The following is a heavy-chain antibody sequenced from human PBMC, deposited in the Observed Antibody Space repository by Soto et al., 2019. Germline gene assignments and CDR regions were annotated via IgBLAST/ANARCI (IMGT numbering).Heavy chain of an antibody. V-gene: IGHV3-7*01. D-gene: IGHD6-19*01. CDR2: IKEDGSEK. Sequence: EVQLVESGGDLVQPGGSLRLSCAASGFTFSSYWMSWVRQAPGKGLEWVANIKEDGSEKYYVDSVKGRFTVSRDNAKNSLYLHMNSLRAEDTAVYFCARDGLHSSGWYANDFWGQGTLVTVSS. J-gene: IGHJ4*02. CDR3: ARDGLHSSGWYANDF. CDR1: GFTFSSYW.